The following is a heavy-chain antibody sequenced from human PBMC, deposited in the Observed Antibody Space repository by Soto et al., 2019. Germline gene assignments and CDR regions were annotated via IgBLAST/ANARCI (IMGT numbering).Heavy chain of an antibody. D-gene: IGHD6-6*01. V-gene: IGHV4-34*01. CDR1: SGSLSGYY. J-gene: IGHJ4*02. Sequence: SETLSLTCSIYSGSLSGYYWSWIRQPPGEGLEWIGEISQSGNTNYSPSLKSRVSISIDTSKKQFSLNLASVSAADTAVYYCARAPKVSGSSQTRPDFWGQGTLVTVSS. CDR2: ISQSGNT. CDR3: ARAPKVSGSSQTRPDF.